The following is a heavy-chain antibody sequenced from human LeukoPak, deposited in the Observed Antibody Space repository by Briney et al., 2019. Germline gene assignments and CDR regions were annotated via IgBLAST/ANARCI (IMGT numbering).Heavy chain of an antibody. CDR2: INPSSGGT. CDR1: GYTFTGYY. V-gene: IGHV1-2*02. D-gene: IGHD5-18*01. CDR3: ARADTAMVTDFDY. J-gene: IGHJ4*02. Sequence: GASVKVSCKASGYTFTGYYMHWVRQAPGQGLEWMGWINPSSGGTNYAQKFQGRVTMTRDTSISTAYMELSRLRSDDTAVYYCARADTAMVTDFDYWGQGTLVTVSS.